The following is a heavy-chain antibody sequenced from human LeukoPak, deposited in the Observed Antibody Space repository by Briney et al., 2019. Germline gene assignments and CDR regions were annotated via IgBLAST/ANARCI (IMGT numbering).Heavy chain of an antibody. CDR3: ARGRRGITMVRGVIITNSLDY. D-gene: IGHD3-10*01. CDR1: GGSVSGYY. V-gene: IGHV4-34*01. CDR2: INHGGST. J-gene: IGHJ4*02. Sequence: SQTLSLTCAVYGGSVSGYYWSWIRQPPGKGLELIGEINHGGSTNYNPSLKSRVTISVDTSKNQFSLKLSSVTAADTAVYYCARGRRGITMVRGVIITNSLDYWGQGTLVTVSS.